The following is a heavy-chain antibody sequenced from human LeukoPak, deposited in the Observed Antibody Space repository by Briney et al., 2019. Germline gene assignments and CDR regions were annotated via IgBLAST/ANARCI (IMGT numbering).Heavy chain of an antibody. CDR2: INHSGST. V-gene: IGHV4-34*01. Sequence: GSLRLSCAASGFTVSSNYMSWVRQPPGKGLEWIGEINHSGSTNYNPSLKSRVIISVDTSKNQFFLRLTSVTAADTAVYYCARVADGYWGQGALVTVSS. J-gene: IGHJ4*02. D-gene: IGHD5-24*01. CDR3: ARVADGY. CDR1: GFTVSSNY.